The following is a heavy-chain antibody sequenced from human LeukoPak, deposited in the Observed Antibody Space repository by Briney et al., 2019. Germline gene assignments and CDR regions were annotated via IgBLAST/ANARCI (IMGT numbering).Heavy chain of an antibody. CDR2: IYYSGST. Sequence: SETLSLTCTVSGASISSYYWSWIRQPPGKGLEWIGYIYYSGSTNYNPSLKSRVTISVDTSKNQFSLKLSSVTAADTAVYYCARGNSYGYFDYWGQGTLVTVSS. V-gene: IGHV4-59*01. CDR3: ARGNSYGYFDY. J-gene: IGHJ4*02. D-gene: IGHD5-18*01. CDR1: GASISSYY.